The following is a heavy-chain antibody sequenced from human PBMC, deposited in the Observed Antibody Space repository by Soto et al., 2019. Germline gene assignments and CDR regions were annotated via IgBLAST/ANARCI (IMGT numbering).Heavy chain of an antibody. J-gene: IGHJ4*02. V-gene: IGHV3-23*01. D-gene: IGHD1-26*01. Sequence: GSLRLSCAASGFIFTSYAMSWVRQAPGKGLEWVSTISASGGSTYYADSVKGRFTISRDNSKNTLYLQMNSLRAEDTAVYYCANPGSFLDYWGQGTLVTVSS. CDR3: ANPGSFLDY. CDR1: GFIFTSYA. CDR2: ISASGGST.